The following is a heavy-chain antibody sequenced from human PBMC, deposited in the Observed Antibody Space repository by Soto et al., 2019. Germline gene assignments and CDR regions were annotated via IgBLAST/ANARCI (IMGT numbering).Heavy chain of an antibody. CDR3: MRGGSPYYYDY. CDR1: GFIFSGSA. V-gene: IGHV3-73*01. CDR2: ILSKAGNYAT. J-gene: IGHJ4*02. Sequence: EVQLVESGGGLVQPGGSLKLSCAASGFIFSGSAVHWVRQASGNGLEWVGRILSKAGNYATAYPASMKGRFTISRDDSENTAFLQMNSLKTEDTAVYYCMRGGSPYYYDYWGQGTLVAVSS.